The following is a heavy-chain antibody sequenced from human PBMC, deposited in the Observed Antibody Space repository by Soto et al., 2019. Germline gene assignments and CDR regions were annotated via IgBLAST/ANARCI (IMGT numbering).Heavy chain of an antibody. V-gene: IGHV4-4*07. Sequence: SETLSLTCSVSGGTISGYYWAWIRQPAGKGLEWIGRIYSSGNTKYNPSLQSRVTMSLGTSNNQFSLRLTSVTAADTAVYYCARGQRFSDWFDPWGQGTLVTVSS. CDR1: GGTISGYY. CDR2: IYSSGNT. CDR3: ARGQRFSDWFDP. J-gene: IGHJ5*02. D-gene: IGHD3-3*01.